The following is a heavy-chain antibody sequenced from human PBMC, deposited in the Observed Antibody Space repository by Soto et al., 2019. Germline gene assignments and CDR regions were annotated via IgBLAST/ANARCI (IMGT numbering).Heavy chain of an antibody. J-gene: IGHJ6*02. CDR2: ISPIFPTP. V-gene: IGHV1-69*12. CDR1: GGTFGNSA. CDR3: ARDKDRQQLGGNYYYGIDV. Sequence: QVQLVQSGAEVKKPGSSVTVSCKASGGTFGNSAISWVRQAPGQGLEWMGGISPIFPTPDYAQKLQGRVTITADESTSTAYMELTSLRSEDTAVYYCARDKDRQQLGGNYYYGIDVWGQGTTVTVSS. D-gene: IGHD3-3*02.